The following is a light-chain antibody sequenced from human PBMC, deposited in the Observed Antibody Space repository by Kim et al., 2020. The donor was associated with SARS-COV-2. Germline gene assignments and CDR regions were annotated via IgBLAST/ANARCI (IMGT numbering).Light chain of an antibody. CDR2: DVN. V-gene: IGLV2-14*04. CDR3: SSYTSTNTFV. CDR1: SSDVRGYNY. Sequence: GQSITISCTGTSSDVRGYNYVSWYQQHPGKAPKLMIYDVNERPSGVSNRFSGSKSGNTASLTISGLQAKDEADYYCSSYTSTNTFVFGTGTKVTVL. J-gene: IGLJ1*01.